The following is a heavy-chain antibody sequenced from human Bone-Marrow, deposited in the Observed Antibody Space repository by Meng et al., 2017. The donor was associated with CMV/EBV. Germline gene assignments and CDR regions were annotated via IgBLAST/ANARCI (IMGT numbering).Heavy chain of an antibody. J-gene: IGHJ4*02. Sequence: GESLKISCAASGFTFDDYGMSWVRQAPGKGLEWVANIKQDGTEKYYVDSVKGRFTISRDNAKNSLYLQMNSLRAEDTAVYYCRVPGALDYWGQGTLVTVSS. CDR3: RVPGALDY. CDR1: GFTFDDYG. CDR2: IKQDGTEK. V-gene: IGHV3-7*01. D-gene: IGHD2-2*01.